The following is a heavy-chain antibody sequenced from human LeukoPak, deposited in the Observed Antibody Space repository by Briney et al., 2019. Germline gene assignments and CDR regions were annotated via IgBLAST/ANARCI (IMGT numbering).Heavy chain of an antibody. D-gene: IGHD6-13*01. V-gene: IGHV4-38-2*02. Sequence: PSETLSLTCSVSGYSISSGYYWGWIRQPPGKGLEWIGIIYHSGNTYYNPSLKGRVTISVDTSKNQFSLKLSSVTAADTAVYYCARDPSSWYYYYMDVWGKGTTVTVSS. CDR1: GYSISSGYY. CDR2: IYHSGNT. J-gene: IGHJ6*03. CDR3: ARDPSSWYYYYMDV.